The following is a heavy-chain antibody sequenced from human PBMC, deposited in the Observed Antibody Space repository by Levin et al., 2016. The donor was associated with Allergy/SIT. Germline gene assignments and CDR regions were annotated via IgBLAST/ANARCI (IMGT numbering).Heavy chain of an antibody. J-gene: IGHJ3*02. V-gene: IGHV4-61*02. Sequence: SETLSLTCTVSGGSISSGSYYWSWIRQPAGKGLEWIGRIYTSGSTNYNPSLKSRVTISVDTSKNQFSLKLSSVTAADTAVYYCARMGIVGATTGAFDIWGQGTMVTVSS. CDR2: IYTSGST. D-gene: IGHD1-26*01. CDR3: ARMGIVGATTGAFDI. CDR1: GGSISSGSYY.